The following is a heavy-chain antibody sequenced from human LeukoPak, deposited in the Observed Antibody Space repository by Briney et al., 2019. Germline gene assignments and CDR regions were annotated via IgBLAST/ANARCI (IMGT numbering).Heavy chain of an antibody. V-gene: IGHV3-21*01. CDR2: IRSSSSYI. D-gene: IGHD3-10*01. CDR3: AREVITMVRGALLSGPYYYGMDV. Sequence: GGSLRLSCAASGFTFSTYSRNWVRQAPGKGLEWVSSIRSSSSYIYYADSVKGRFTISRDNAKNSLYLQMNSLRAEDTAVYYCAREVITMVRGALLSGPYYYGMDVWGQGTTVTVSS. J-gene: IGHJ6*02. CDR1: GFTFSTYS.